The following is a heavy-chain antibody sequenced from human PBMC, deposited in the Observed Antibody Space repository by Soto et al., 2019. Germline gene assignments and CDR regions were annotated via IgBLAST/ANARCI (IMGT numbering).Heavy chain of an antibody. CDR3: ARGPRARSSSTEWFDP. CDR1: GGSISSGGYY. J-gene: IGHJ5*02. V-gene: IGHV4-31*03. CDR2: IYYSGST. D-gene: IGHD6-13*01. Sequence: QVQLQESGPGLVKPSQTLSLTCTVSGGSISSGGYYWSWSRQHPGTGLEWIGYIYYSGSTYYNPSLKSRVTISVDTSKSQFSLKLSSVTAPDTAVYYCARGPRARSSSTEWFDPWGQGTLVTVSS.